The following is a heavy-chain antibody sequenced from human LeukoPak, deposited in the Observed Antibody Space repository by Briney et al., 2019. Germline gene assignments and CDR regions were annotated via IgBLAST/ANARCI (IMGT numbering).Heavy chain of an antibody. CDR1: GGSISSSY. CDR2: MDYSGNT. CDR3: ARATSYGDYVDY. D-gene: IGHD4-17*01. J-gene: IGHJ4*02. V-gene: IGHV4-59*08. Sequence: SETLSLTCTVSGGSISSSYWSWIRQPPGKGLEWIGYMDYSGNTNYNPSLKSRVTISVERSKNQFSLKLSSVTAADTAVYYCARATSYGDYVDYWGQGTLVTVSS.